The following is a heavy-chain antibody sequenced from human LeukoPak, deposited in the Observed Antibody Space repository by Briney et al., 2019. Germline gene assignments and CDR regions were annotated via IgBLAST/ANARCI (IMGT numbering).Heavy chain of an antibody. J-gene: IGHJ4*02. Sequence: PAVSLRLSCAASAVSFSTTWMHWVRQAAGKGLMWVSHVSRDGSRTYSDSVKGRFTVSRDNNKDMVYLQMSSLRAEDTAVYYCATDGAFGLTHWGQGTLVTV. V-gene: IGHV3-74*01. CDR2: VSRDGSRT. CDR3: ATDGAFGLTH. D-gene: IGHD3/OR15-3a*01. CDR1: AVSFSTTW.